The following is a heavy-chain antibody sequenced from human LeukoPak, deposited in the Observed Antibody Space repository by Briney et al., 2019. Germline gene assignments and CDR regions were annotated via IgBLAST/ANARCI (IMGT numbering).Heavy chain of an antibody. D-gene: IGHD1-26*01. CDR3: AKRIVGATFSAFDI. V-gene: IGHV4-39*01. J-gene: IGHJ3*02. CDR1: GGSISSSSYY. CDR2: IYYSGST. Sequence: SETLSLTCTVSGGSISSSSYYWGWIRQPPGKGLEWIGSIYYSGSTYYNPSLKSRVTISVDTSKNQFSLKLSSVTAADTAVYYCAKRIVGATFSAFDIWGQGTMVTVSS.